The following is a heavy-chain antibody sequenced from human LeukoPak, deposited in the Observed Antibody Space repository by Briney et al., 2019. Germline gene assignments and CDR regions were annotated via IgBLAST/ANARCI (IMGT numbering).Heavy chain of an antibody. Sequence: GGSLRLSCAASGFTFSSYAMSWVRQAPGKGLEWVSAISGSGGSTYYADSVKGRFTISRDNSKNTLYLQMNSLRAEDTAVYYCATRGYYYDVSVYYRFDFFDYGGQGTLVPVSS. CDR3: ATRGYYYDVSVYYRFDFFDY. J-gene: IGHJ4*02. D-gene: IGHD3-22*01. CDR1: GFTFSSYA. V-gene: IGHV3-23*01. CDR2: ISGSGGST.